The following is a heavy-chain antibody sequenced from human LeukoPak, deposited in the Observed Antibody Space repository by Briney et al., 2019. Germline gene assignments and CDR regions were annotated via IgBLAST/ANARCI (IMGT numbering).Heavy chain of an antibody. J-gene: IGHJ6*02. CDR2: IYYSGST. V-gene: IGHV4-31*03. CDR3: ARGPGYSSGWYTEYSGNYYYVMDV. D-gene: IGHD6-19*01. Sequence: SETLSLTCTVSGGSISSGGYYWSWIRQHPGKGLEWIGYIYYSGSTYYNPSLKSRVTISVDTSKNQFSLKLSSVTAADTAVYYCARGPGYSSGWYTEYSGNYYYVMDVWGQGTTVTVSS. CDR1: GGSISSGGYY.